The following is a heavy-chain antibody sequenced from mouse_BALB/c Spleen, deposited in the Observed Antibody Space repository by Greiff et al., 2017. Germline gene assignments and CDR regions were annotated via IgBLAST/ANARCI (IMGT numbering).Heavy chain of an antibody. J-gene: IGHJ3*01. Sequence: EVKLVESGGGLVQPGGSRKLSCAASGFTFSSFGMHWVRQAPEKGLEWVAYISSGSSTIYYADTVKGRFTISRDNPKNTLFLQMTSLRSEDTAMYYCATYGNPFAYWGQGTLVTVSA. CDR2: ISSGSSTI. D-gene: IGHD2-1*01. CDR1: GFTFSSFG. V-gene: IGHV5-17*02. CDR3: ATYGNPFAY.